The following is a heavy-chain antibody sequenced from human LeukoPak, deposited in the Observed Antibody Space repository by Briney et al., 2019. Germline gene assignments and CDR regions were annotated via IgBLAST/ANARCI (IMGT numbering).Heavy chain of an antibody. J-gene: IGHJ5*02. D-gene: IGHD3-22*01. V-gene: IGHV3-23*01. Sequence: GGSLRLSCAASGVTFSSYAMSWVPQAPGKGLEWVSAISGSGGSTYYADSVKGRFTISRDNSKNTLYLQMNSLRAEDTAVYYCAKDQSRYFYDSSAYPRNWFDPWGQGTLVTVSS. CDR2: ISGSGGST. CDR1: GVTFSSYA. CDR3: AKDQSRYFYDSSAYPRNWFDP.